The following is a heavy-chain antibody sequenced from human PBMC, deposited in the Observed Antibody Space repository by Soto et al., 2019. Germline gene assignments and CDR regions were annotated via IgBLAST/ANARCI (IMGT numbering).Heavy chain of an antibody. V-gene: IGHV4-59*01. J-gene: IGHJ4*02. CDR2: IFYSGHL. CDR3: ARAGGGYGFDY. D-gene: IGHD5-12*01. Sequence: QVRLQESGPGLVKPSETLSLTCAVSGTSFGTYYWSWIRQPPGKGLEWIGYIFYSGHLKYNPSLKSRLTRSVDPPQLPISLRLTSVTAADTAVYYWARAGGGYGFDYWGQGALVTVSS. CDR1: GTSFGTYY.